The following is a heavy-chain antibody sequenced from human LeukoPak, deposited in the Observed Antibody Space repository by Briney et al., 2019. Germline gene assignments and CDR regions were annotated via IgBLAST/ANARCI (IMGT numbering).Heavy chain of an antibody. CDR2: ISAYNGNT. Sequence: ASVKVSCKASGYTFTSYGISWVRQAPGQGLVWMGWISAYNGNTNYAQKFQGRVTITRDTSASTAYMELSSLRSEDTAVYYCARDKPYCSGGSCYGGYWFDPWGQGTLVTVSS. D-gene: IGHD2-15*01. J-gene: IGHJ5*02. CDR3: ARDKPYCSGGSCYGGYWFDP. V-gene: IGHV1-18*01. CDR1: GYTFTSYG.